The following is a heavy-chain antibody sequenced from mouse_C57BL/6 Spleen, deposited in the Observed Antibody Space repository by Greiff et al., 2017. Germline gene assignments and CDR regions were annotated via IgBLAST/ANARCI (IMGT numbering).Heavy chain of an antibody. J-gene: IGHJ4*01. CDR2: IHPSDSDT. D-gene: IGHD1-1*01. CDR1: GYTFTSYW. Sequence: QVQLQQPGAELVKPGASVKVSCKASGYTFTSYWMHWVKQRPGQGLEWIGRIHPSDSDTNYNQKFKGKATLTVDKSSSTAYMQLSSLTSEDSAVYYCAMGHYGSSYDYAMDYWGQGTSVTVSS. V-gene: IGHV1-74*01. CDR3: AMGHYGSSYDYAMDY.